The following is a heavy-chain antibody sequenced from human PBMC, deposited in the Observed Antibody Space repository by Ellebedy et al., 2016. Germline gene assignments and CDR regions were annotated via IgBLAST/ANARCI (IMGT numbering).Heavy chain of an antibody. J-gene: IGHJ5*02. CDR3: ARERVVGALGWFDP. Sequence: GESLKISCAASEFTFSTYSMNWVRQAPGKGLEWVSVIYSGGSTYYADSVKGRFTISRDNSKNTLYLQMNSLNAEDTAVYYCARERVVGALGWFDPWGQGTLVTVSS. D-gene: IGHD1-26*01. CDR1: EFTFSTYS. V-gene: IGHV3-66*01. CDR2: IYSGGST.